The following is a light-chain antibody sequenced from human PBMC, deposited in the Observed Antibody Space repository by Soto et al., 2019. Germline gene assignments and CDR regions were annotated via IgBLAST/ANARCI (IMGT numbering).Light chain of an antibody. CDR1: QSITGY. V-gene: IGKV1-39*01. Sequence: DIQMTQSPSSLSASVGDRVTIACRASQSITGYLNWYQQKPGKDPKLLIYAASTLQSGVPSRFSGSGSGTDFTLTNSRLQPENFATYYCQQSHCIPDTFGQGTQLEIK. CDR3: QQSHCIPDT. J-gene: IGKJ2*01. CDR2: AAS.